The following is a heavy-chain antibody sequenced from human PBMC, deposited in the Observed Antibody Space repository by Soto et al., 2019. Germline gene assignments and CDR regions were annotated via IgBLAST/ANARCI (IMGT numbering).Heavy chain of an antibody. J-gene: IGHJ6*02. CDR1: GGSISSYY. CDR3: ARLYSSSISYYGMDV. Sequence: SETLSLTCTVSGGSISSYYWSWIRQPPGKGLEWIGYIYYSGSTNYNPSLKSRVTISVDTSKNQFSLKLSSVTAADTAVYYCARLYSSSISYYGMDVWGQGTTVTVS. V-gene: IGHV4-59*01. D-gene: IGHD6-6*01. CDR2: IYYSGST.